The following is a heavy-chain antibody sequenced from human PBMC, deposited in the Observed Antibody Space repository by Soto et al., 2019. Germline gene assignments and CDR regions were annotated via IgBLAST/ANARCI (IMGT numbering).Heavy chain of an antibody. D-gene: IGHD3-10*01. CDR3: ARDARVRGVMTYYYYGMDV. CDR1: GGSISSGGYY. CDR2: IYYSGST. J-gene: IGHJ6*02. Sequence: SETLSLTCTVSGGSISSGGYYWSWIRQHPGKGLEWIGYIYYSGSTYYNPSLKSRVTISVDTSKNQFSLKLRSVTAADTAVYFCARDARVRGVMTYYYYGMDVWGQGTTVTVSS. V-gene: IGHV4-31*03.